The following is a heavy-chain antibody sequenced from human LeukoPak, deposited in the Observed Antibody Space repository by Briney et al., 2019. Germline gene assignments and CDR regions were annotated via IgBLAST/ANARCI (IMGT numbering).Heavy chain of an antibody. D-gene: IGHD5-24*01. V-gene: IGHV1-69*05. J-gene: IGHJ6*03. CDR2: IIPIFGTA. CDR3: ARVGGGYNHNGAYYYYMDV. CDR1: GGTFSSYA. Sequence: ASVKVSCKASGGTFSSYAISWVRQAPGQGLEWMGGIIPIFGTANYAQKFQGRVTITTDESTSTAYMELSSLRSEDTAVYYCARVGGGYNHNGAYYYYMDVWGKGTTVTVSS.